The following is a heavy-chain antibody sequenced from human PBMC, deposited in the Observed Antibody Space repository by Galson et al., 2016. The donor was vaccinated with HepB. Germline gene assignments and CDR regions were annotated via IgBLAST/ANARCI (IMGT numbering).Heavy chain of an antibody. Sequence: QSGAEVKKPGESLKISCKGSGYSFTTCWIGWVRQMPGKGLEWMGIIYPGDSDTRYSPSFQGQVTISADKSISTVYLQWSSLKASDTAMYYCARQAAYCSSTGCPPSLHYYFYMDVWGRGATVTVSS. CDR2: IYPGDSDT. J-gene: IGHJ6*03. V-gene: IGHV5-51*01. CDR3: ARQAAYCSSTGCPPSLHYYFYMDV. CDR1: GYSFTTCW. D-gene: IGHD2-2*01.